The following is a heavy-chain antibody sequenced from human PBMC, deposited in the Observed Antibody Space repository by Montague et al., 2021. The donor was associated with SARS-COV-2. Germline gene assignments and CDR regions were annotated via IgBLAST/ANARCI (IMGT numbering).Heavy chain of an antibody. CDR2: IYYSGYT. Sequence: SETLSLTCTVSGGSITTTSHYLGWIRQPPGKGLEWIGSIYYSGYTHYNPSLKTRLTLSVDTSTNQFSLKLSSVTAADTAVYHCARLGPGPQGEESWGQGTVVIVSS. J-gene: IGHJ5*02. V-gene: IGHV4-39*01. D-gene: IGHD3-16*01. CDR1: GGSITTTSHY. CDR3: ARLGPGPQGEES.